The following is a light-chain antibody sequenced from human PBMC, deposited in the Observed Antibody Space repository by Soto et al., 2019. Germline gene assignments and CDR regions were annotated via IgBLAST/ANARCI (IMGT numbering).Light chain of an antibody. Sequence: DIQMTQSPSTLSASIGDRVTITCRASQSISRWVAWYQQKPGKAPKLLIYDASNLERGVPSRFSGSGSGTDFSLTVDSLQPEDTATYYCQQYDHPPYTFGQGTKLEIK. CDR3: QQYDHPPYT. CDR1: QSISRW. V-gene: IGKV1-5*01. CDR2: DAS. J-gene: IGKJ2*01.